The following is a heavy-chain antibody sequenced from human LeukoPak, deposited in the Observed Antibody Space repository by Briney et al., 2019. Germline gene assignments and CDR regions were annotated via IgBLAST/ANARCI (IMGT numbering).Heavy chain of an antibody. CDR2: IYYSGST. CDR1: GGSISSSSYY. D-gene: IGHD5-18*01. Sequence: SETLSLTCTVSGGSISSSSYYWGWIRQPPGKGLEWIGSIYYSGSTYYNPSLKSRVTISVDTSKNQFSLKLSSVTAADTAVYYCARHRTPALVDWFDPWGQGTLVTVSS. CDR3: ARHRTPALVDWFDP. V-gene: IGHV4-39*01. J-gene: IGHJ5*02.